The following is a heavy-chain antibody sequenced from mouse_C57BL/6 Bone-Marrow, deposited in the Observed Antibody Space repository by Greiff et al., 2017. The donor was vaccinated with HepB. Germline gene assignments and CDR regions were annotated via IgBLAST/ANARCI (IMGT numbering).Heavy chain of an antibody. J-gene: IGHJ3*01. CDR1: GYTFTSYW. D-gene: IGHD1-1*01. V-gene: IGHV1-7*01. Sequence: QVQLQQSGAELAKPGASVKLSCKASGYTFTSYWMHWVQQRPGQGLEWIGYINPSSGYTKYNQKFKDKATLNADKSSSTAYMQLRSLTYEDSAVYYCARGGTTVVARNWFAYWGRGTLVTVSA. CDR3: ARGGTTVVARNWFAY. CDR2: INPSSGYT.